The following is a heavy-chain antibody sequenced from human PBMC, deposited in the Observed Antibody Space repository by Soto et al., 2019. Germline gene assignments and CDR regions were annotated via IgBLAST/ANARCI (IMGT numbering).Heavy chain of an antibody. V-gene: IGHV4-34*01. CDR1: GGSFSGYY. Sequence: PSETLSLTCAVYGGSFSGYYWSWIRQPPGKGLEWIGEINHSGSTNYNPSLKSRVTISVDTSKNQFSLKLSSVTAADTAVYYCARGTCGDYQNWFDPWGQGNLVTVSS. CDR2: INHSGST. D-gene: IGHD4-17*01. CDR3: ARGTCGDYQNWFDP. J-gene: IGHJ5*02.